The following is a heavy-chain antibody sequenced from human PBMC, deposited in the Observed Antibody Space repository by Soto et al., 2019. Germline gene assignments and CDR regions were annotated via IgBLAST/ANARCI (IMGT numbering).Heavy chain of an antibody. CDR2: LYWDDDK. D-gene: IGHD1-26*01. CDR3: AHRPGEGNGRASYYGMDV. CDR1: GFSFTTSGVG. J-gene: IGHJ6*02. V-gene: IGHV2-5*02. Sequence: QITLKESGPTLVKPTQTLTLTCTFSGFSFTTSGVGVGWVRQPPGKALEWLALLYWDDDKRYSSSLKSRLTISKDTSKNPVVLTMTNMDPVDTATYYCAHRPGEGNGRASYYGMDVWGQGTTVTVSS.